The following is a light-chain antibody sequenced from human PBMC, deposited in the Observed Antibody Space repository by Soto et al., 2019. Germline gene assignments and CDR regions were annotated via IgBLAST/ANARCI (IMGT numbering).Light chain of an antibody. Sequence: QSALTQPASVSGSPGQSITISCTGTSSDVGGYHYVSWYQQHPGKAPKLMIYEVSNRPSGVSNRFSGSKSGNMASLTISGLQAEDEADYYCSSYTSRSTLDYVFGSGTKLTVL. CDR3: SSYTSRSTLDYV. J-gene: IGLJ1*01. V-gene: IGLV2-14*01. CDR2: EVS. CDR1: SSDVGGYHY.